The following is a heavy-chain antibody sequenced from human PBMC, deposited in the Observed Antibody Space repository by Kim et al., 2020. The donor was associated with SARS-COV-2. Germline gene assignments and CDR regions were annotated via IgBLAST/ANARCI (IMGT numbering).Heavy chain of an antibody. CDR2: TYYRSKWYN. Sequence: SQTLSLTCAISGDSVSSNSAAWNWIRQSPSRGLEWLGRTYYRSKWYNDYAVSVKSRITINPDTSKNQFSLQLNSVTPEDTAVYYCAGGYCSGGSCYGSLDYWGQGTLVTVSS. J-gene: IGHJ4*02. V-gene: IGHV6-1*01. CDR3: AGGYCSGGSCYGSLDY. D-gene: IGHD2-15*01. CDR1: GDSVSSNSAA.